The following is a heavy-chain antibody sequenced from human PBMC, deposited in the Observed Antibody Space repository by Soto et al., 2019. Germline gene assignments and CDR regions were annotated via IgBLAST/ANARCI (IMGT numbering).Heavy chain of an antibody. J-gene: IGHJ6*02. CDR1: GYRFTGYG. D-gene: IGHD3-10*01. Sequence: QVRLVQSGAEVKKPGASLKVSCKASGYRFTGYGLHWVRQAPGQGRQWMGWINPKSGATDYAQKFQGRVTMTREMSTNTAYLELSGLSSDDTDDDTAVYYCAKSNYCGNDYLQYGLDDWGQGTTVTVSS. CDR3: VYYCAKSNYCGNDYLQYGLDD. V-gene: IGHV1-2*02. CDR2: INPKSGAT.